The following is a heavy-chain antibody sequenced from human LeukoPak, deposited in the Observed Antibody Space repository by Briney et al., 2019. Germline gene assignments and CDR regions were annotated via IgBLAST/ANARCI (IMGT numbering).Heavy chain of an antibody. CDR2: IYYSGST. CDR1: GGSISSSSYY. D-gene: IGHD3-10*01. J-gene: IGHJ4*02. CDR3: ARGVTMVRGVTNFDY. V-gene: IGHV4-39*07. Sequence: SETLSLTCTVSGGSISSSSYYWGWIRQPPGKGLEWLGSIYYSGSTYYNPSLKSRVTISVDTSKNQFSLKLSSVTAADTAVYYCARGVTMVRGVTNFDYWGQGTLVTVSS.